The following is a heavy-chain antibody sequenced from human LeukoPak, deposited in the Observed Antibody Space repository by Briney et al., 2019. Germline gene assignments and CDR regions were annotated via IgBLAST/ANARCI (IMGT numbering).Heavy chain of an antibody. J-gene: IGHJ4*02. CDR2: IYYSGST. CDR3: AREAHGYCSGGSCYENYFDY. Sequence: SETLSLTCTVSGGSISSGGYYWSWLRQPPGKGLEWIGYIYYSGSTYYNPSLKSRVTISVDTSKNQFSLKLSSVTAADTAVYYCAREAHGYCSGGSCYENYFDYWGQGTLVTVSS. CDR1: GGSISSGGYY. D-gene: IGHD2-15*01. V-gene: IGHV4-30-4*01.